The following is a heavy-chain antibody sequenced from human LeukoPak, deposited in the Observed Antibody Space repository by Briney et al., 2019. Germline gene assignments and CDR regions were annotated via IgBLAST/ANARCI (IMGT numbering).Heavy chain of an antibody. D-gene: IGHD2-2*01. Sequence: SETLSLTCTVSGGSISSYYWSWIRQPPGKGLEWIGYIYYSGSTNYNPSLKSRVTISVDTSKNQFSLKLSSVTAADTAMYYCARRGPAAIDDAFDIWGQGTMVTVSS. CDR3: ARRGPAAIDDAFDI. CDR1: GGSISSYY. CDR2: IYYSGST. V-gene: IGHV4-59*08. J-gene: IGHJ3*02.